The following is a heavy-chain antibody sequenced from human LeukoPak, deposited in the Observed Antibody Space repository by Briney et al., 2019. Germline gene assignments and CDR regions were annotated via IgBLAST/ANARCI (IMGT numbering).Heavy chain of an antibody. Sequence: SETLSLTCTVSGGSISSSAYYWGWIRQPPGKGLEWIGTIYYSGSTYYNPSLKSRVTISVDTSKNQFSLKLSSVTAADTAVYYCARGQGYSYGYPVDYWGQGILVTVSS. V-gene: IGHV4-39*07. CDR3: ARGQGYSYGYPVDY. CDR2: IYYSGST. J-gene: IGHJ4*02. D-gene: IGHD5-18*01. CDR1: GGSISSSAYY.